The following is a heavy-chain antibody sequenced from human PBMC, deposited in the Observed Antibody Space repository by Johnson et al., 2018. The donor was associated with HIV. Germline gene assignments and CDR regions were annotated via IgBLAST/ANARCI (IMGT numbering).Heavy chain of an antibody. V-gene: IGHV3-30*04. CDR1: GFTFSSYA. CDR2: ISYDGSNK. CDR3: ARSVDYGDSLCAFDI. D-gene: IGHD4-17*01. Sequence: QVQLVESGGGVVQPGRSLRLSCAASGFTFSSYAMHWVRQAPGKGLEWVAVISYDGSNKYYADSVKGRFTISRDNSKNTLYLKMNSLRAEDTAVYYCARSVDYGDSLCAFDIWGQGTMVTVSS. J-gene: IGHJ3*02.